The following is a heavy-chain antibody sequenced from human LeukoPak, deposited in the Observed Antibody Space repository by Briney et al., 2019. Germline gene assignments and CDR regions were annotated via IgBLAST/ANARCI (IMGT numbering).Heavy chain of an antibody. CDR2: IWFDGSHK. V-gene: IGHV3-33*01. J-gene: IGHJ3*02. D-gene: IGHD3-22*01. CDR3: AREGHDSSGYYYVGDAFDI. Sequence: GGSLRLSCAASGFTFSSYGMHWVRQAPGKGLEWVAVIWFDGSHKYYAESVKGRFTISRDNSKNTLYLQMNSLRAEDTALHYCAREGHDSSGYYYVGDAFDIWGQGTMVTVSS. CDR1: GFTFSSYG.